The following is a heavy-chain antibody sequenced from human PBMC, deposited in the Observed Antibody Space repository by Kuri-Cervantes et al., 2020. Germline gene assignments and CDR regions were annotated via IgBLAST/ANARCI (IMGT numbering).Heavy chain of an antibody. J-gene: IGHJ4*02. CDR1: GFTFSNYA. Sequence: GGSLRLSCAASGFTFSNYAMTWVRQAPGKGLEWVSTISGSGGGTYHLDSVKGRFTISRDNSKNTLYLEMNSLRAEDAAVYYCARAPVVAAISFDYWGQGTLVTVSS. V-gene: IGHV3-23*01. CDR3: ARAPVVAAISFDY. D-gene: IGHD2-15*01. CDR2: ISGSGGGT.